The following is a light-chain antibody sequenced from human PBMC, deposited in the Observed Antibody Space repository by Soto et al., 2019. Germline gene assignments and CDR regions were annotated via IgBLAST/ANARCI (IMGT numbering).Light chain of an antibody. CDR2: KAT. CDR3: QQYNSYSPWT. V-gene: IGKV1-5*03. Sequence: DIQMTQSPSTLPASVGDRVTITCRASQSISSWLAWYQQKPGKAPKLLIYKATSLESEVPSRFSGGGVWTVFTITTSSLQPNDFATYYCQQYNSYSPWTCGQGTKVEIK. J-gene: IGKJ1*01. CDR1: QSISSW.